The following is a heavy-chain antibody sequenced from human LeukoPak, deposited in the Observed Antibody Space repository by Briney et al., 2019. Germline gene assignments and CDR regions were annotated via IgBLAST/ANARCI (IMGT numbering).Heavy chain of an antibody. D-gene: IGHD2/OR15-2a*01. V-gene: IGHV3-21*01. CDR1: GFTFKKYA. J-gene: IGHJ4*02. CDR3: TRGLVSSEYPPTFVPDF. Sequence: GDSLRLSCAAAGFTFKKYAMNWVRQAPGKGLGWVSSISITGYYINDADSGKGRFTISRDNSKTTLYLQMNSLGDEDTAVYYCTRGLVSSEYPPTFVPDFWGQGTLVTVSS. CDR2: ISITGYYI.